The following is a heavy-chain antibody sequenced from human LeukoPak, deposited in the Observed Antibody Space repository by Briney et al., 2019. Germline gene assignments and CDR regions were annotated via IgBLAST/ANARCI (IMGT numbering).Heavy chain of an antibody. D-gene: IGHD1-14*01. CDR2: IYYSGST. J-gene: IGHJ4*02. Sequence: SSETLSLTCTVSGGSISSSSLYWGWIRQPPGKGLEWIGSIYYSGSTYYNPSLKSRVTISVDTSKNQFSLKLSSVTAADTAVYYCAETRRGSFDYWGQGTLVTVSS. CDR1: GGSISSSSLY. CDR3: AETRRGSFDY. V-gene: IGHV4-39*01.